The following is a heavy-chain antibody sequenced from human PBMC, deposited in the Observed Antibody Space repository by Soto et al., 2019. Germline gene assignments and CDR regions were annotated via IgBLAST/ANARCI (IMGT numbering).Heavy chain of an antibody. Sequence: SEPLAITCAVSGGSFSGYSRSWIRQPAGKGLEWIGEINHSGSTNYNPSLKSRVTISVDTSKNQFSLKLTSVTAADTAVYYWARGRGCRGNSINTASYYDVAVRGQGTTV. V-gene: IGHV4-34*01. J-gene: IGHJ6*02. CDR1: GGSFSGYS. D-gene: IGHD3-10*01. CDR3: ARGRGCRGNSINTASYYDVAV. CDR2: INHSGST.